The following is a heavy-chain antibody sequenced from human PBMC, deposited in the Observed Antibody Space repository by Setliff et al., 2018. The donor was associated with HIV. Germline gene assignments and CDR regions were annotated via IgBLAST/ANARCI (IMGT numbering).Heavy chain of an antibody. Sequence: LTLTCAFSGFSLNNDGVALGWVRQVPGKGLEWVSGINWSGGAIGCADAVKGRFTISRDNAKHSLYLQMYSLHPGDTALYFCATYHRPTVDPRVFDVWGQGTMVTVSS. CDR3: ATYHRPTVDPRVFDV. J-gene: IGHJ3*01. V-gene: IGHV3-20*04. CDR1: GFSLNNDG. D-gene: IGHD2-21*01. CDR2: INWSGGAI.